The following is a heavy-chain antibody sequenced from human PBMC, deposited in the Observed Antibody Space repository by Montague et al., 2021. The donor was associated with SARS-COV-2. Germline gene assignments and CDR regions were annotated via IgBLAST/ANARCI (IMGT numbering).Heavy chain of an antibody. CDR3: ARDRGGYGPYYYGMDV. CDR2: ISSSSSTI. V-gene: IGHV3-48*02. D-gene: IGHD5-18*01. CDR1: GFTFSSYS. Sequence: SLRLSCAASGFTFSSYSMNWVRQAPGKGLEWVSYISSSSSTIYYADSVKGRFTISRDNAKNSLYLQMNSLRDEDTAVYYCARDRGGYGPYYYGMDVWGQGTTVTVSS. J-gene: IGHJ6*02.